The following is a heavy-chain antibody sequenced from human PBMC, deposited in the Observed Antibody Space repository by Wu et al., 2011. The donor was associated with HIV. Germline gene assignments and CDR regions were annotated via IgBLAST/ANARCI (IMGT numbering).Heavy chain of an antibody. J-gene: IGHJ4*02. CDR2: VAGDSSDT. D-gene: IGHD3-22*01. CDR3: ARETAVGITG. V-gene: IGHV1-18*01. Sequence: QVLLVQSGAEVKTPGSSVKVSCKASGDSLTKYAFSWVRQAPGQGLEWMGWVAGDSSDTKYSQKFQGRVTMTIDTSTDIGYMDLTSLRSDDTAVYYCARETAVGITGWGQGTLVIVSS. CDR1: GDSLTKYA.